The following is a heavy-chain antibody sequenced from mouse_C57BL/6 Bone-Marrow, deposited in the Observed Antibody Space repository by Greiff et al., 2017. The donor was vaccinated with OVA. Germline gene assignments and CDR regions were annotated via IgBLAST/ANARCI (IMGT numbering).Heavy chain of an antibody. CDR2: ISYEGSN. CDR1: GYSITSGYY. V-gene: IGHV3-6*01. Sequence: VQLKESGPGLVKPSQSLSLTCSVTGYSITSGYYWNWIRQFPGNKLEWRGYISYEGSNNYNPSLKNRISITHDTSKNQFFLKLNSVTTEDTATYYCARSSNYPDWYFDVWGTGTTVTVSS. J-gene: IGHJ1*03. D-gene: IGHD2-5*01. CDR3: ARSSNYPDWYFDV.